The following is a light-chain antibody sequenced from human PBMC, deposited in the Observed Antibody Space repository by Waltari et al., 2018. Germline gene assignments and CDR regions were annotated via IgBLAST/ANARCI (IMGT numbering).Light chain of an antibody. CDR3: QHYVRLPAT. Sequence: IVLTQSPGTLSLSPGDRATLSCRASQRVSRSLAWYQQKPGQAPKLLIYGASTRATGIPDRFTGSGSGTDFSLTISSLEPEDFAIYCCQHYVRLPATFGQGTKVEIK. V-gene: IGKV3-20*01. J-gene: IGKJ1*01. CDR1: QRVSRS. CDR2: GAS.